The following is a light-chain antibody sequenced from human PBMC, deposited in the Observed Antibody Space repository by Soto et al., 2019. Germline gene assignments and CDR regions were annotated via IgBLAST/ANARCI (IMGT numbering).Light chain of an antibody. CDR2: DAS. CDR3: QQYDNLLLFT. V-gene: IGKV1-33*01. J-gene: IGKJ3*01. CDR1: QDISNY. Sequence: DIQMTQSPSSLSASVGDRVTITCQASQDISNYLNWYQQKPGKAPKLLIYDASNLKTGVPSRFSGSGSVTDFTFTISSLQPEDIATYYCQQYDNLLLFTFGPGTKVDI.